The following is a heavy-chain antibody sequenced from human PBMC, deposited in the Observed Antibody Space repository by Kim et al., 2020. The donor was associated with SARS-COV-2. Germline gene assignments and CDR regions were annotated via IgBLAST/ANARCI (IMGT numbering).Heavy chain of an antibody. CDR3: ARGRVGVVPAPVLGLGPFYEYFILDV. J-gene: IGHJ6*02. D-gene: IGHD2-2*01. V-gene: IGHV4-34*01. CDR2: ITDSGSP. CDR1: GGSFSGHS. Sequence: SETLSLTCAVYGGSFSGHSWSWVRQPPGQGLEWIGGITDSGSPKYNPSLKSRLTISLDVSKNQFSLKLTSVTAADTGLYYCARGRVGVVPAPVLGLGPFYEYFILDVWGHGTTVTVSS.